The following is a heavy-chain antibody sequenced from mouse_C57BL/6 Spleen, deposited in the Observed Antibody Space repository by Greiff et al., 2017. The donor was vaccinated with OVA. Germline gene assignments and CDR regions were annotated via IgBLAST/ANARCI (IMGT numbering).Heavy chain of an antibody. CDR3: FITTVVDYYAMDY. V-gene: IGHV1-72*01. CDR2: IDPNSGGT. D-gene: IGHD1-1*01. CDR1: GYTFTSYW. Sequence: VQLQQPGAELVKPGASVKLSCKASGYTFTSYWMHWVKQRPGRGLEWIGRIDPNSGGTKYNEKFKSKATLTVDKPSSTAYMQLSSLTSEDSAVYYCFITTVVDYYAMDYWGQGTSVTVSS. J-gene: IGHJ4*01.